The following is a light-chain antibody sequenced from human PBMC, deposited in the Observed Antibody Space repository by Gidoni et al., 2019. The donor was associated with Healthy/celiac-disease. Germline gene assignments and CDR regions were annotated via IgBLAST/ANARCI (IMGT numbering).Light chain of an antibody. J-gene: IGKJ1*01. Sequence: IVMTQSPATLSVSPGERATLSCRASQSVSSNLAWYQQKPGQAPRLLIYGASTRAPGIPARFSGSGSETEFTLTISSLQSEDFAVYYCQQYQTFGQGTKVEIK. CDR1: QSVSSN. CDR2: GAS. CDR3: QQYQT. V-gene: IGKV3-15*01.